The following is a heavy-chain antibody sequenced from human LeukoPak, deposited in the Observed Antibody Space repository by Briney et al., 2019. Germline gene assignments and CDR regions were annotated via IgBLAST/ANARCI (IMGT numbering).Heavy chain of an antibody. J-gene: IGHJ4*02. D-gene: IGHD4-11*01. CDR1: GGSLSSSSYY. Sequence: KPSETLSLTCTVSGGSLSSSSYYWGWIRQPPGKGLEWIGSIYYSGSTFYNPSLKSRVTISVDTSKNQFSLKLSSVTAADTALYYCARGARLQPMGEFWGQGTLVTVSS. V-gene: IGHV4-39*07. CDR3: ARGARLQPMGEF. CDR2: IYYSGST.